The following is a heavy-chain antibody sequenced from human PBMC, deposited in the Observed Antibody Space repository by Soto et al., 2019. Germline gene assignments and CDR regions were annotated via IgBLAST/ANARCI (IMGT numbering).Heavy chain of an antibody. D-gene: IGHD2-21*02. CDR1: GGSINSRSYY. Sequence: TLSLTCTVSGGSINSRSYYWGWIRQSPGKGLEWIGSIYYSGSTYYNPSLKSRVAMSVDTSKNQFSLKLRSVSAADTAVYYCARQRTSVVTQAYFDDWGQGSLVTVSS. CDR2: IYYSGST. J-gene: IGHJ4*02. CDR3: ARQRTSVVTQAYFDD. V-gene: IGHV4-39*01.